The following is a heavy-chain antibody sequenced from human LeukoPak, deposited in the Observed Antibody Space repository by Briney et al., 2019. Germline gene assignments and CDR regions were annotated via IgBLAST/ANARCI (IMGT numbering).Heavy chain of an antibody. D-gene: IGHD6-19*01. V-gene: IGHV3-53*01. Sequence: PGGSLRLSCAASGFTFSSYSMSWVRQAPGKGLEWVSVIYSGGSTYYADSVKGRFTISRDNSKNTLYLQMNSLRAEDTAVYYCATSKQWLVPFDYWGQGTLVTVSS. CDR1: GFTFSSYS. CDR2: IYSGGST. J-gene: IGHJ4*02. CDR3: ATSKQWLVPFDY.